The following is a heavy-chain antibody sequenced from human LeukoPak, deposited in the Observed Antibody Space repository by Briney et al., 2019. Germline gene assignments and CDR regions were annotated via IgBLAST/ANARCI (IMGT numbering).Heavy chain of an antibody. CDR1: GFTFSSYS. Sequence: GGSLRLSCAASGFTFSSYSMNRVRQAPGKGLEWVSYISSSSSTIYYADSVKGRFTISRDNAKNSLYLQMNSLRAEDTAVYYCARAASIFGVPIRAFDIWGQGTMVTVSS. V-gene: IGHV3-48*01. CDR2: ISSSSSTI. CDR3: ARAASIFGVPIRAFDI. J-gene: IGHJ3*02. D-gene: IGHD3-3*02.